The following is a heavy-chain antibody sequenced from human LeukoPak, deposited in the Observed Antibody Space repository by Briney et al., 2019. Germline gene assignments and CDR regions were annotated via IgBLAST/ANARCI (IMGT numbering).Heavy chain of an antibody. Sequence: KTSETLSLTCTVSGGSISSGSYYWNWIRQPAVKGLEWIGRIYTSGSTNYNPSLKSRVTISVDTSKNQFSLKLSSVTAADTAVYYCARVPYYDFWSGYFDYWGQGTLVTVSS. V-gene: IGHV4-61*02. J-gene: IGHJ4*02. CDR1: GGSISSGSYY. CDR3: ARVPYYDFWSGYFDY. D-gene: IGHD3-3*01. CDR2: IYTSGST.